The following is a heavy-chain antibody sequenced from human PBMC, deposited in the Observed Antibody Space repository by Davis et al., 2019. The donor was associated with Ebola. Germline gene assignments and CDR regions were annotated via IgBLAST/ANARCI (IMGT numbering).Heavy chain of an antibody. CDR3: ARTFVGGWLFDY. CDR1: GFTFSSYA. CDR2: ISSNGGST. Sequence: GESLKISCSASGFTFSSYAMHWVRQAPGKGLEYVSAISSNGGSTYYANSVKGRFTISRDNSKNTLYLQMGSLRAEDMAVYYCARTFVGGWLFDYWGQGTLVTVSS. V-gene: IGHV3-64*01. J-gene: IGHJ4*02. D-gene: IGHD1-26*01.